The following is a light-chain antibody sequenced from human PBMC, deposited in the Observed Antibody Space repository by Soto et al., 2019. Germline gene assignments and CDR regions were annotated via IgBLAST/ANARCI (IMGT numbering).Light chain of an antibody. CDR2: GAS. V-gene: IGKV3-15*01. CDR3: QQYNNWPPLT. CDR1: QSVSSN. Sequence: EIVMTQSPATLSVSPGERATLSCRASQSVSSNLAWYQQKPCQAPRLLIYGASTSATGIPARLSGSGSGTEFNLTISSLQSEDFAVYYGQQYNNWPPLTFGGGTKVEIK. J-gene: IGKJ4*01.